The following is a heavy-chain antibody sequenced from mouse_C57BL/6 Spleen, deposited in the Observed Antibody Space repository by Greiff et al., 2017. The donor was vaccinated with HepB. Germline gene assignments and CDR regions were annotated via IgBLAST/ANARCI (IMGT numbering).Heavy chain of an antibody. V-gene: IGHV1-64*01. CDR2: IHPNSGST. CDR1: GYTFTSYW. CDR3: AREGDYSNWDFDV. Sequence: QVQLQQPGAELVKPGASVKLSCKASGYTFTSYWMHWVKQRPGQGLEWIGMIHPNSGSTNYNEKFKSKATLTVDKSSSTAYMQLSSLTSEDSAVYYCAREGDYSNWDFDVWGTGTTVTVSS. J-gene: IGHJ1*03. D-gene: IGHD2-5*01.